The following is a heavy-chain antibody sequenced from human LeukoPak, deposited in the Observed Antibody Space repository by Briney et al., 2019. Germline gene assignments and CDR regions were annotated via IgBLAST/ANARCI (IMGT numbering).Heavy chain of an antibody. Sequence: SDTLSLTCTVSGGSISSGGYYWSWIRQHPGKGLEWIGYIYYSGSTYYNPSLKSRVTTSVDTSKNQFSLKLSSVTAADTAVYYCARDREGQLGDFDYWGQGTLVTVSS. CDR3: ARDREGQLGDFDY. V-gene: IGHV4-31*03. D-gene: IGHD6-6*01. CDR2: IYYSGST. CDR1: GGSISSGGYY. J-gene: IGHJ4*02.